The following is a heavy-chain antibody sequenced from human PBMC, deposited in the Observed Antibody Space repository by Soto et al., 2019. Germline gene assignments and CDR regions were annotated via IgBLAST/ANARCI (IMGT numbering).Heavy chain of an antibody. D-gene: IGHD6-19*01. CDR1: GGSVVSYY. Sequence: SETLSLTCTVSGGSVVSYYWSWIRQPPGKGLEWIGYIYYSGITDYNPSLKSRVTISVDTSKNQFSLKLSSVTAADTAVYYCAREGAVAAYFDYWGQGALVTVSS. V-gene: IGHV4-59*02. CDR3: AREGAVAAYFDY. CDR2: IYYSGIT. J-gene: IGHJ4*02.